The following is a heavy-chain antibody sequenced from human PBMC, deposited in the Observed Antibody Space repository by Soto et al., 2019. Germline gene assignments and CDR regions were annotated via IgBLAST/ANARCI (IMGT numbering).Heavy chain of an antibody. CDR2: IYYSGST. D-gene: IGHD4-17*01. Sequence: TSETLSLTCTVSGGSVSSGSYYWSWIRQPPGKGLEWIGYIYYSGSTNYNPSLKSRVTISVDTSKNQFSLKLSSVTAADTAVYYCARGVLTTVTTFYYWGQGTLVTVSS. CDR1: GGSVSSGSYY. CDR3: ARGVLTTVTTFYY. V-gene: IGHV4-61*01. J-gene: IGHJ4*02.